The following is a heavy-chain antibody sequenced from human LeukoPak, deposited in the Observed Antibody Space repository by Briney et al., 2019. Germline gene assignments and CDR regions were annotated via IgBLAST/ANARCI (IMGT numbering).Heavy chain of an antibody. J-gene: IGHJ5*02. CDR3: ASSSGWPYNWFDP. CDR2: IIPIFGTA. Sequence: SVKVSCKASGGTFSSYAISWVRQAPGQGLEWMGGIIPIFGTANYAQKFQGRVTITADESTSTAYMELSSLRSEDTAVCYCASSSGWPYNWFDPWGQGTLVTVSS. V-gene: IGHV1-69*13. D-gene: IGHD6-19*01. CDR1: GGTFSSYA.